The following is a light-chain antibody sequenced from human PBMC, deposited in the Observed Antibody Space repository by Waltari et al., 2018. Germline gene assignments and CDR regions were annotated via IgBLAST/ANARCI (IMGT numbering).Light chain of an antibody. V-gene: IGKV3-11*01. CDR2: RAS. CDR1: QNVDTY. J-gene: IGKJ3*01. Sequence: EIVLTQSPATLSLSPGETATLSCRASQNVDTYFAWYQQKPGQAPRLLIYRASYRATGVPDRFSGGGSGTDFTLTSSSLEPDDFAVYYCQQRSNWPLTFGPGTRLDIK. CDR3: QQRSNWPLT.